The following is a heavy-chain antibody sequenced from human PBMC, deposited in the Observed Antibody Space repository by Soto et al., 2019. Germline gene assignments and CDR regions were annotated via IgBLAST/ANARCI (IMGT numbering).Heavy chain of an antibody. CDR1: GFSLTTDRVG. J-gene: IGHJ5*02. CDR2: IYWEDIK. D-gene: IGHD1-26*01. Sequence: QITLKESGPTLVKPTQTLTLTCTFSGFSLTTDRVGVGGIRQPPGEALEWLAVIYWEDIKTYRPSLESRLTITKDTSKNQVALTMTNMDSLDTATYYCAHAYGGRSLSWGQGTLVTVSS. CDR3: AHAYGGRSLS. V-gene: IGHV2-5*02.